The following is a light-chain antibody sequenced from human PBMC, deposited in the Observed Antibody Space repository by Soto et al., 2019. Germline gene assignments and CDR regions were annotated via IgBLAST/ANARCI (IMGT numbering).Light chain of an antibody. Sequence: EIVMTQSPATLSVSPGQRATLSCRASQSVSSNLGWYQQKPGQAPRLLIHGASTRATGIPARFSGSGSGTEFTLTISSLQSEDFALYYCHQYENWPQTFGQGTKVDIK. CDR2: GAS. CDR3: HQYENWPQT. CDR1: QSVSSN. J-gene: IGKJ1*01. V-gene: IGKV3-15*01.